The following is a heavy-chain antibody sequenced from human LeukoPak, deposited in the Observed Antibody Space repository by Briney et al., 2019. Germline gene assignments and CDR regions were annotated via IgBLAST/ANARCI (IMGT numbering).Heavy chain of an antibody. Sequence: GGSLRLSCAASGFTFTTYGFHWVRQAPGKGLEWVALMTYDGSKQYYADSVQGRFTISRDNSKRTADLQMNSLRADDTAMYYCVRDASLGAFDIWGQGTMVTVSS. CDR1: GFTFTTYG. CDR3: VRDASLGAFDI. CDR2: MTYDGSKQ. V-gene: IGHV3-30*12. D-gene: IGHD3-16*01. J-gene: IGHJ3*02.